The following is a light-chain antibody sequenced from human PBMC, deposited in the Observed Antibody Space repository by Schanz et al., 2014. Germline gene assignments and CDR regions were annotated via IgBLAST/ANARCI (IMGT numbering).Light chain of an antibody. CDR3: QQYTISPST. J-gene: IGKJ4*01. Sequence: EIVMTQSPDTLSVSPGERATLSCRASQSVSSNLAWYQQKPGQAPRLLIYGASTRATGIPARFSGSGSGTEFTLTISSLQSEDFAVYYCQQYTISPSTFGGGTKVEIK. V-gene: IGKV3-15*01. CDR2: GAS. CDR1: QSVSSN.